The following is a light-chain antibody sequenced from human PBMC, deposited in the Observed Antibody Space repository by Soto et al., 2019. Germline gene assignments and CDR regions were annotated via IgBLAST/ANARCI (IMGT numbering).Light chain of an antibody. CDR3: QQYYSTWT. Sequence: DIVMTQSPDSLAVSLGERATINYKSSQTVLYSSNNKNYLAWYQQKPGQPPKLLIYWASTRESGVPDRFSGSGSGTDFTLTISSLQAEDGAVYYCQQYYSTWTFGQGTKVEIK. CDR1: QTVLYSSNNKNY. V-gene: IGKV4-1*01. J-gene: IGKJ1*01. CDR2: WAS.